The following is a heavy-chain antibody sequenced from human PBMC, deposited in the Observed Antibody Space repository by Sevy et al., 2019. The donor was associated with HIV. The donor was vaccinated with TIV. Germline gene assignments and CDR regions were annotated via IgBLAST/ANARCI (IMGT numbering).Heavy chain of an antibody. D-gene: IGHD1-26*01. J-gene: IGHJ4*02. CDR2: ISGSGGST. CDR1: GFIFNSYG. V-gene: IGHV3-23*01. CDR3: RGVGLTTAFDH. Sequence: GGSLRLSCAASGFIFNSYGMSWVRQAPGKGLEWVSAISGSGGSTYYADSVKGRFTISRDNSRKMLYLEMNSLRAEETAVYYCRGVGLTTAFDHWGQGTLVTVSS.